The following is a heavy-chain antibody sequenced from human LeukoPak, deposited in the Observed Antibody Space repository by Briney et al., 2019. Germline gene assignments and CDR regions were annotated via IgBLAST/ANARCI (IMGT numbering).Heavy chain of an antibody. CDR2: IYDSGST. D-gene: IGHD1-26*01. Sequence: SETLSLTCTVSGGSISSYYWSWIRQPPGKGLEWIGYIYDSGSTNFNPSIKSPVTISVDTSKNQFSLKLSSVTAADTAVYYCARISGSYFDYWGQGTLVTVSS. CDR3: ARISGSYFDY. CDR1: GGSISSYY. V-gene: IGHV4-59*01. J-gene: IGHJ4*02.